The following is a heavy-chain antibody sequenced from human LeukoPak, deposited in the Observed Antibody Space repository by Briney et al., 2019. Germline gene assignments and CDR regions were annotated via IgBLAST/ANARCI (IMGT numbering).Heavy chain of an antibody. CDR1: GFTFSNYA. Sequence: PGGSLRLSCAASGFTFSNYALHWVRQAPGKGLEWVAVISYDGSNKFYADSVRGRFTISRDNSKNTLYLQMNSLRAEDTAVYYRAKAGAVVVVAAKYFDYWGQGTLVTVSS. D-gene: IGHD2-15*01. V-gene: IGHV3-30*04. J-gene: IGHJ4*02. CDR2: ISYDGSNK. CDR3: AKAGAVVVVAAKYFDY.